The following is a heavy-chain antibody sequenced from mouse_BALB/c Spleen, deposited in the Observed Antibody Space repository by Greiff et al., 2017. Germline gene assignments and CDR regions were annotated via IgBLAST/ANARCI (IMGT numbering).Heavy chain of an antibody. V-gene: IGHV4-1*02. CDR2: INPDSSTI. CDR1: GFDFSRYW. CDR3: ARPEYYGSSYGAMDY. J-gene: IGHJ4*01. D-gene: IGHD1-1*01. Sequence: EVKLLESGGGLVQPGGSLKLSCAASGFDFSRYWMSWVRQAPGKGLEWIGEINPDSSTINYTPSLKDKFIISRDNAKNTLYLQMSKVRSEDTALYYCARPEYYGSSYGAMDYWGQGTSVTVSS.